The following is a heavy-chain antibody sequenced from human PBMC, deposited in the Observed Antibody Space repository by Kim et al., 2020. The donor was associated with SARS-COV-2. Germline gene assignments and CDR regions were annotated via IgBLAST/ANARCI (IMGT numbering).Heavy chain of an antibody. J-gene: IGHJ6*02. Sequence: SETLSLTCTVSGGSISSSSYYWGWIRQPPGKGLEWIGSIYYSGSTYYNPSLKSRVTISVDTSKNQFSLKLSSVTAADTAVYYCARRDEGRVRGVISWGGYYYYGMDVWGQGTTVTVSS. CDR1: GGSISSSSYY. CDR2: IYYSGST. CDR3: ARRDEGRVRGVISWGGYYYYGMDV. V-gene: IGHV4-39*01. D-gene: IGHD3-10*01.